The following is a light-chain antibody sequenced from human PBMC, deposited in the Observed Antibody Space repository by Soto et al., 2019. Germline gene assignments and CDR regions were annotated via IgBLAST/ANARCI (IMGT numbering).Light chain of an antibody. CDR2: TAS. V-gene: IGKV1-5*03. Sequence: DIQMTQSPSTLSASVGDRVTITCRASQSISSWLAWYQQKPGKAPKLLIYTASRLESGVPSRFSGSGSGTEFTLTISCLQPDDFATYYCQQSFTCGPGTKVDIK. CDR1: QSISSW. CDR3: QQSFT. J-gene: IGKJ3*01.